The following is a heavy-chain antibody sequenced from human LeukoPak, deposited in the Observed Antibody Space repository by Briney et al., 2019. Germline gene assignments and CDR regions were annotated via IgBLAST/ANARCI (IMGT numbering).Heavy chain of an antibody. D-gene: IGHD3-3*01. CDR3: AKDPSRDGFWSGYYTYYYYMDV. J-gene: IGHJ6*03. V-gene: IGHV3-30*02. CDR1: GFTFSSYG. Sequence: PGGSLRLSCAASGFTFSSYGMHWVRQAPGKGLEWVAFIRYDGSNKYYADSVKGRFTISRDNSKNTLYLQMNSLRAEDTAVYYCAKDPSRDGFWSGYYTYYYYMDVWGKGTTVTVSS. CDR2: IRYDGSNK.